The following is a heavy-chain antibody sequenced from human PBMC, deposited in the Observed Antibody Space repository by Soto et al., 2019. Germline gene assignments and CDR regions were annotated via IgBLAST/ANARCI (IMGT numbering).Heavy chain of an antibody. CDR3: ARYITGVRYYGMDV. CDR1: GFTFSSYA. CDR2: IGESGTPT. V-gene: IGHV3-23*01. Sequence: EVQLLESGGGLVQPGGSLRLSCAASGFTFSSYAMKWVRQAPGKGLEWVSLIGESGTPTYYADSVKGRFTISRDNSENTLFLEMYSLRAEDTAVYYCARYITGVRYYGMDVWGQGTTVTVSS. J-gene: IGHJ6*02. D-gene: IGHD5-18*01.